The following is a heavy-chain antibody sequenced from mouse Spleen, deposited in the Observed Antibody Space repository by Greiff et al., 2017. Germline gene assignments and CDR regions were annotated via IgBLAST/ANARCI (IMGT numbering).Heavy chain of an antibody. CDR1: GYTFTDYN. J-gene: IGHJ3*01. CDR3: AREGYDGYPAWFAY. D-gene: IGHD2-3*01. Sequence: EVQLQQSGPELVKPGASVKIPCKASGYTFTDYNMDWVKQSHGKSLEWIGDINPNNGGTIYNQKFKGKATLTVDKSSSTAYMELRSLTSEDTAVYYCAREGYDGYPAWFAYWGQGTLVTVSA. CDR2: INPNNGGT. V-gene: IGHV1-18*01.